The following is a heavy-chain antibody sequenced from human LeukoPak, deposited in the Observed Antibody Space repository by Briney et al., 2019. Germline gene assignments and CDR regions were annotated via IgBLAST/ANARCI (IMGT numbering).Heavy chain of an antibody. D-gene: IGHD2-2*02. Sequence: PSETLSLTCIVSGGSISSYYWSWIRQPPGKGLEWIGYIYYSGSTNYNPSLKSRVTISVGTSKNQFSLKLSSVTAADTAVYYCARERVVPAAIPGIWFDPWGQGTLVTVSS. CDR1: GGSISSYY. CDR3: ARERVVPAAIPGIWFDP. CDR2: IYYSGST. J-gene: IGHJ5*02. V-gene: IGHV4-59*01.